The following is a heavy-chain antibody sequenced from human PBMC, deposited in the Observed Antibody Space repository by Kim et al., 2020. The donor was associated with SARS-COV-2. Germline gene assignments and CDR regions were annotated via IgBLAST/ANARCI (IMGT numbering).Heavy chain of an antibody. CDR2: FDPEDGET. CDR1: GYTLTGLS. D-gene: IGHD3-10*01. Sequence: ASVKVSCKVSGYTLTGLSMHWVRQAPGKGLEWMGGFDPEDGETIYAQKFQGRVTMTEDTSTDTAYMELSSLRSEDTAVYYCAVSNLGSGSYYTYFDYWGQGTLVSVSS. CDR3: AVSNLGSGSYYTYFDY. J-gene: IGHJ4*02. V-gene: IGHV1-24*01.